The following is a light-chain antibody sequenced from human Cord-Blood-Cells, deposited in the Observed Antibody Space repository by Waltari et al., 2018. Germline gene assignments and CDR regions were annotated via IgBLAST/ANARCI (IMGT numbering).Light chain of an antibody. J-gene: IGKJ4*01. V-gene: IGKV1-33*01. CDR1: QDISNY. CDR3: QQYDNLLSLT. Sequence: DIQMTQSPSSLSASVGDRVTITCQARQDISNYLNWYQQKPGKAPKLLIYDASNLETGVPSRFSGSGSGTDFTFTISSLQPEDIATYYCQQYDNLLSLTFGGGTKVGIK. CDR2: DAS.